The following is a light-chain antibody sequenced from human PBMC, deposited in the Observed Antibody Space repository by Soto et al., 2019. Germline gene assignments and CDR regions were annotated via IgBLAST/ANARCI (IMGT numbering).Light chain of an antibody. Sequence: DIQMTQSPSSVSASVGDRVSITCRASQGISSWLAWYQQKPGRAPKLLIYSGSSLKSGVPSRFSGTGSGTAFTLTISSLPTEDVATYYCQQANSFPLTFGGGTKVEIK. J-gene: IGKJ4*02. CDR3: QQANSFPLT. V-gene: IGKV1-12*01. CDR2: SGS. CDR1: QGISSW.